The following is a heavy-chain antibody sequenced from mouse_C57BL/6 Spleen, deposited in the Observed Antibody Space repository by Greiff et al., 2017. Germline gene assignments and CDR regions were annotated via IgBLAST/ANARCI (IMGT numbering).Heavy chain of an antibody. CDR3: AGEFIGGD. V-gene: IGHV1-82*01. CDR2: IYPGDGDT. D-gene: IGHD1-1*01. CDR1: GYAFSSSW. Sequence: QVQLQQSGPELVKPGASVKISCKASGYAFSSSWMNWVKQRPGQGLEWIGRIYPGDGDTNYNGKFKGKATLTVAKSSSTAYMQLNSLTSEDSAVYICAGEFIGGDWGQGTTLTVS. J-gene: IGHJ2*01.